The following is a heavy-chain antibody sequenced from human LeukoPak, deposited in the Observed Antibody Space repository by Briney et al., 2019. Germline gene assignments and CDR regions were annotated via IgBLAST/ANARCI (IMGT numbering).Heavy chain of an antibody. J-gene: IGHJ4*02. CDR2: IYYSGTT. V-gene: IGHV4-39*01. Sequence: SETLSLTCTVSGGSISSNGYYWGWIRQPPGKGLEWIGSIYYSGTTYKKPSLKSRVTISVDTSKNQFSLKLNSVTAADTAVYYCARQFYSGGWYADYWGQGNLVTVSS. CDR1: GGSISSNGYY. D-gene: IGHD6-19*01. CDR3: ARQFYSGGWYADY.